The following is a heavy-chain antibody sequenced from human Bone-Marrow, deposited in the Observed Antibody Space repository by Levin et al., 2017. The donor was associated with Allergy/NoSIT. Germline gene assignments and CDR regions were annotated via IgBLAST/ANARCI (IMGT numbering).Heavy chain of an antibody. CDR3: AKGSFYGMDV. CDR2: IWHDGSNK. V-gene: IGHV3-33*06. J-gene: IGHJ6*02. Sequence: SGESLKISCATSGFSFNNHGMHWVRQAPGKGLEWVAVIWHDGSNKYYGDSVKGRFTISRDNSKNTLFLEMNSLRAEDTAIYYCAKGSFYGMDVWGQGTTVTVSS. CDR1: GFSFNNHG.